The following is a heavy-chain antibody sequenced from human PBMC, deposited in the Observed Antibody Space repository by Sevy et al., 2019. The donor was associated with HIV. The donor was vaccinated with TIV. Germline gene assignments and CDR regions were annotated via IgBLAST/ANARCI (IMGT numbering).Heavy chain of an antibody. CDR1: GFTFSSYW. J-gene: IGHJ4*02. CDR2: INQVGSEK. D-gene: IGHD3-22*01. CDR3: ARPYRTDPFYYSGSSGYYYPSYFDS. Sequence: GGSLRLSCAASGFTFSSYWMTWVRQAPGKGLEWVANINQVGSEKFYVDSVKGQYTNSRDNAKNSLYLQMNSLRVEDTAVYYCARPYRTDPFYYSGSSGYYYPSYFDSWGQGTLVTVSS. V-gene: IGHV3-7*01.